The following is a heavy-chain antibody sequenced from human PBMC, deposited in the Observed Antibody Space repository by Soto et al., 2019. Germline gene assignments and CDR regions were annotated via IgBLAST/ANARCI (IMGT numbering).Heavy chain of an antibody. CDR2: IYHSGST. CDR1: SGSISSAHW. V-gene: IGHV4-4*02. J-gene: IGHJ4*02. Sequence: SETLSLTCAVSSGSISSAHWWNWVRQPPGKGLEWIGEIYHSGSTNYNPSLKSRVTVSVDKSMNQFSLKLTSVTAADTAVYYCARSQTTVTSYDYWGQGTLVTVSS. D-gene: IGHD4-17*01. CDR3: ARSQTTVTSYDY.